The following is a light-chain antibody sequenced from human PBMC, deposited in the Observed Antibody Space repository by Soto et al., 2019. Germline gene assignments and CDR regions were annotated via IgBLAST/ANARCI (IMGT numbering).Light chain of an antibody. CDR3: QQANSFPLT. J-gene: IGKJ4*01. V-gene: IGKV1-12*01. CDR1: QYITTW. Sequence: DIQMTQSPSSVSASVGDRVTITCRATQYITTWVAWYQQKPGKAPKLLISAASNVQSGVPSRFSASGIGTDFTLIISSLQPEDFATYYCQQANSFPLTFGGGTKVEI. CDR2: AAS.